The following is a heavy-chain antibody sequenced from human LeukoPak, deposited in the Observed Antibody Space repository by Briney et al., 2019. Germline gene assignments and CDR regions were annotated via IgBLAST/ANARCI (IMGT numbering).Heavy chain of an antibody. J-gene: IGHJ6*02. V-gene: IGHV3-30*18. CDR2: ISYDGSNK. CDR3: AKDAHGGYYYYYGMDV. Sequence: PGRSLRLSCAATGLTFSSYGMHWVRQAPGKGLEWVAVISYDGSNKYYADSVKGRFTISRDNSKNTLYLQMNSLRAEDTAVYYCAKDAHGGYYYYYGMDVWGQGTTVTVSS. CDR1: GLTFSSYG.